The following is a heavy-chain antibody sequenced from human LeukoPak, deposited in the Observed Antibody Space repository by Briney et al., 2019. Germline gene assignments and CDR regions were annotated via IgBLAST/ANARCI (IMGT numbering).Heavy chain of an antibody. CDR1: GFTVSSNY. CDR2: IYSGGST. V-gene: IGHV3-53*05. CDR3: ATLRYGSGSYYADY. Sequence: GGSLRLSCAASGFTVSSNYMSWVRQAPGKGLEWVSVIYSGGSTYYADSVKGRFTISRDNSQSTLYLQMNSLRTEDTAIYFCATLRYGSGSYYADYWGQGTQVTVSS. J-gene: IGHJ4*02. D-gene: IGHD3-10*01.